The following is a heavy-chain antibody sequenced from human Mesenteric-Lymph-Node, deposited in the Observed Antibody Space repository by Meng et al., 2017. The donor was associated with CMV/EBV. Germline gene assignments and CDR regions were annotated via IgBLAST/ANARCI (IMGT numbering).Heavy chain of an antibody. J-gene: IGHJ4*02. CDR2: ITWDGGTT. CDR3: AKDRGSSSWYDY. CDR1: GFNFDHYT. Sequence: GESLKISCAASGFNFDHYTMHWVRQAPGKGLEWVSLITWDGGTTDYVDSVKGRFTISRDNSKDSLYLLMNSLRTEDSALYFCAKDRGSSSWYDYWGQGTLVTVSS. V-gene: IGHV3-43*01. D-gene: IGHD6-13*01.